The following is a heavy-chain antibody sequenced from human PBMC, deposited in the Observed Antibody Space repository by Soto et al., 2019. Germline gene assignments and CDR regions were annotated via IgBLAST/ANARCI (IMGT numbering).Heavy chain of an antibody. Sequence: QVKLVQSGAEVKKPGASVKVSCKASGYTFTSYAMHWVRQAPGQRLEWMGWINAGNGNTKYSQKFQGRVTITRYTSARTAYMELSSLRSEDTAVYYCARDRRDSVTMVRGVKAWAFDYWGQGTLVTVSS. CDR2: INAGNGNT. D-gene: IGHD3-10*01. CDR1: GYTFTSYA. J-gene: IGHJ4*02. V-gene: IGHV1-3*01. CDR3: ARDRRDSVTMVRGVKAWAFDY.